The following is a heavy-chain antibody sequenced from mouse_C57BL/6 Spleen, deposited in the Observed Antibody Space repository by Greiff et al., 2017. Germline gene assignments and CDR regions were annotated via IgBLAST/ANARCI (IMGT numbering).Heavy chain of an antibody. CDR2: ISYDGSN. CDR3: ARDRLPGAMDY. CDR1: GYSITSGYY. D-gene: IGHD2-2*01. Sequence: DVQLQESGPGLVKPSQSLSLTCSVTGYSITSGYYWNWIRQFPGNKLEWMGYISYDGSNNYNPSLKNRISITRDTSKNQFFLKLNSVTTEDTATYYCARDRLPGAMDYWGQGTSVTVSS. J-gene: IGHJ4*01. V-gene: IGHV3-6*01.